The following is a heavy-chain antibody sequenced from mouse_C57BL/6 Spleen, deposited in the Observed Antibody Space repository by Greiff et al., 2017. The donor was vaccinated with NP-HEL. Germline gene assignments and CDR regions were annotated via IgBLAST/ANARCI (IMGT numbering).Heavy chain of an antibody. V-gene: IGHV1-69*01. D-gene: IGHD1-1*01. J-gene: IGHJ4*01. CDR1: GYTFTSYW. CDR3: ARKGYYGSSYVGAMDY. Sequence: QVHVKQPGAELVMPGASVKLSCKASGYTFTSYWMHWVKQRPGQGLEWIGEIDPSDSYTNYNQKFKGKSTLTVDKSSSTAYMQLSSLTSEDSAVYYCARKGYYGSSYVGAMDYWGQGTSVTVSS. CDR2: IDPSDSYT.